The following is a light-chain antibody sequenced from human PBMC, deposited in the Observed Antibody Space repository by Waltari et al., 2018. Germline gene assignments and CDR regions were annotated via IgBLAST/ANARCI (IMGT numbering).Light chain of an antibody. CDR1: SGPVSSNFY. CDR2: STN. CDR3: LLYVGSGIWV. Sequence: QTVVTQEPSFSVSPGGTVTLTCGLSSGPVSSNFYPSWYQQTPGQAPCTTLSSTNPRAFGVADRCVGTIRGNKAALTIRGAQSEDESDYDCLLYVGSGIWVFGGGTKLTVL. J-gene: IGLJ3*02. V-gene: IGLV8-61*01.